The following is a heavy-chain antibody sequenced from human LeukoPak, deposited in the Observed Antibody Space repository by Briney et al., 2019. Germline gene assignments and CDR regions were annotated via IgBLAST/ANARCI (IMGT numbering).Heavy chain of an antibody. D-gene: IGHD6-19*01. V-gene: IGHV4-38-2*02. CDR1: GYSISSGYY. J-gene: IGHJ4*02. CDR3: ARDLYSSGWGYFDY. CDR2: IYHSGST. Sequence: SETLSLTCTISGYSISSGYYWGWIRQPPGKGLEWIGSIYHSGSTYYNPSLKSRVTISLDTSENQFSLKLSSVTAADTAVYYCARDLYSSGWGYFDYWGQGTLVTAPS.